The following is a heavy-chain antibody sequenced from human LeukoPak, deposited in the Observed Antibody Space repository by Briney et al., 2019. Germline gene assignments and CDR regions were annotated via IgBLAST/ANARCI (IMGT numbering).Heavy chain of an antibody. CDR1: GYTFTGYY. J-gene: IGHJ4*02. D-gene: IGHD1-26*01. CDR3: ARAVEGDNSGSYYFDY. Sequence: ASVKVSCKASGYTFTGYYMHWVRQAPGQGLEWMGWINPNSGGTNYAQKFQGRVTMTRDTSISTDYMELSRLRSDDTAVYYCARAVEGDNSGSYYFDYWGQGTLVTVSS. CDR2: INPNSGGT. V-gene: IGHV1-2*02.